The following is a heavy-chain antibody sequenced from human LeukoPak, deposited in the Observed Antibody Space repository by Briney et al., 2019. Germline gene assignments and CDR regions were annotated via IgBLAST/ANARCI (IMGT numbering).Heavy chain of an antibody. CDR1: GYTFRGNY. J-gene: IGHJ4*02. V-gene: IGHV1-2*02. Sequence: ASVKVSCKASGYTFRGNYIHWLRQAPGQGLEWMGWIDDKKGDPKSAQKFQGRVTMSRDTSISPAYMDLTSLSPDDAAVYYCARDPSSVTLYFFDYWGQGTLVT. CDR2: IDDKKGDP. CDR3: ARDPSSVTLYFFDY. D-gene: IGHD4-11*01.